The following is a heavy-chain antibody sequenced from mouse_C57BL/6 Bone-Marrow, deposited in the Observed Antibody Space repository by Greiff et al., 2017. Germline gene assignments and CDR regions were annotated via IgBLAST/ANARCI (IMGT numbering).Heavy chain of an antibody. CDR1: GFTFSSYG. CDR2: ISSGGSYT. D-gene: IGHD4-1*01. CDR3: ARQLGRDYYAMDY. Sequence: DVMLVESGGDLVKPGGSLKLSCAASGFTFSSYGMSWVRQTPDKRLEWVATISSGGSYTYYPDSVKGRFTISRDNAKNTLYLQMSSLKSEDTAMYYCARQLGRDYYAMDYWGQGTSVTVSS. V-gene: IGHV5-6*02. J-gene: IGHJ4*01.